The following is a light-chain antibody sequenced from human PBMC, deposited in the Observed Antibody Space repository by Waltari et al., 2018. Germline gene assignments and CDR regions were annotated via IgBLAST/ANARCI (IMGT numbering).Light chain of an antibody. V-gene: IGLV4-3*01. CDR1: GGTSTFT. J-gene: IGLJ1*01. Sequence: LPALTQPPPPSALLGPSASPPCPLTGGTSTFTTDGYQRRPGRSPQYIMKVKSDGSHIKGDGIPDRFMGSSSGADRYLTLSNLQPDDEAEYYCGESHTIDGQVGYVFGTGTKVTVL. CDR2: VKSDGSH. CDR3: GESHTIDGQVGYV.